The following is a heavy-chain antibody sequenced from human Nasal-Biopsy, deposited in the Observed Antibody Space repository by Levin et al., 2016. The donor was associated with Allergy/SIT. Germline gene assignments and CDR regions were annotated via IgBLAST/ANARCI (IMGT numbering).Heavy chain of an antibody. J-gene: IGHJ4*02. CDR1: GYTFTSYA. Sequence: ASVKVSCKASGYTFTSYAMNWVRQAPGQGLEWMGWINTNTGNPTYAPGFTGRFVFSVDNSVTTAYLQISSLAADDTALFYCARAAIRDFGDPTHFDHWGQGTLVTVSS. CDR2: INTNTGNP. V-gene: IGHV7-4-1*02. CDR3: ARAAIRDFGDPTHFDH. D-gene: IGHD4-17*01.